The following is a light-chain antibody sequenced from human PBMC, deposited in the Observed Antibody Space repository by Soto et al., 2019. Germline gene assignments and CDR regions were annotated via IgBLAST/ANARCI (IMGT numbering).Light chain of an antibody. Sequence: EIVMTQSPATLSVSPGERATLSCRASQSVSSNLAWYQQKPGQAPRLLIYGASTRATGIPARFSGSGSGTEFTLTISSLQPDDFATYYCQQHKTFGQGTKVDIK. CDR2: GAS. CDR3: QQHKT. J-gene: IGKJ1*01. CDR1: QSVSSN. V-gene: IGKV3-15*01.